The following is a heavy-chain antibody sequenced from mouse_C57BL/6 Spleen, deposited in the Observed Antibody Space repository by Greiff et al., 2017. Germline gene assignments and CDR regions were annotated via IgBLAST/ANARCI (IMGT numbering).Heavy chain of an antibody. CDR1: GYSITSGYY. D-gene: IGHD3-1*01. Sequence: DVKLQESGPGLVKPSQSLSLTCSVTGYSITSGYYWNWIRQFPGNKLDWIGYISYDGSNNYHPSLKNRISITRDTSKNQFCLKLNSVTTEDTATYYCAGGYGAMDYWGQGTSVTVSS. V-gene: IGHV3-6*01. J-gene: IGHJ4*01. CDR2: ISYDGSN. CDR3: AGGYGAMDY.